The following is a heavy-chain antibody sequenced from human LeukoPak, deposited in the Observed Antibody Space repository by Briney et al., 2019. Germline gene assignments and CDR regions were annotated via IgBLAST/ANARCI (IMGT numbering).Heavy chain of an antibody. D-gene: IGHD1-1*01. J-gene: IGHJ4*02. CDR1: GGSFTDYY. V-gene: IGHV4-34*01. Sequence: PSETLSLTCAISGGSFTDYYWSWIRRPPGKGLEWIGDINDSGSTNSSPSLKSRVVISLDTSKSQLSLKLSPVTAADTATYFCARAGRGTSSRALDYWGQGTLVTVSS. CDR2: INDSGST. CDR3: ARAGRGTSSRALDY.